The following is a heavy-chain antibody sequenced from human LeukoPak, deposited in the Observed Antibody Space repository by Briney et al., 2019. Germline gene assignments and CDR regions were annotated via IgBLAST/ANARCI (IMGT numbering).Heavy chain of an antibody. V-gene: IGHV3-13*01. CDR1: GFTISRYD. CDR3: TRGGCGRTSCYGDSGLDP. D-gene: IGHD2-2*01. Sequence: GGSLRLSCAASGFTISRYDIHWVRQATGKGLECVSFLSTTGDTYYQDSMKGRFTISRDTVRNSVYLQMNSLRADDTAVYYCTRGGCGRTSCYGDSGLDPWGQGTLVTVSS. J-gene: IGHJ5*02. CDR2: LSTTGDT.